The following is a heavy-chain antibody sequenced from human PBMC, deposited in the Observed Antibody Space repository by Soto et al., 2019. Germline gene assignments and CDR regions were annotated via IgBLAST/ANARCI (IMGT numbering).Heavy chain of an antibody. V-gene: IGHV3-48*02. CDR1: GFTFSSYS. D-gene: IGHD6-13*01. CDR3: ARDKSSSWPDYYYYYGMDV. CDR2: ISSSSSTI. J-gene: IGHJ6*02. Sequence: QLGGSLRLSCAASGFTFSSYSMNWVRQAPGKGLEWVSYISSSSSTIYYADSVKGRFTISRDNAKNSLYLQMNSLRDEDTAVYYCARDKSSSWPDYYYYYGMDVWGQGTTVTVSS.